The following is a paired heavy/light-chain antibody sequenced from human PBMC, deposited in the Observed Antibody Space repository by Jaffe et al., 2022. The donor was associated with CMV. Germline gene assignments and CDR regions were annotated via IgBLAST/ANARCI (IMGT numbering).Heavy chain of an antibody. V-gene: IGHV3-11*01. Sequence: QVQLVESGGGLVKPGGSLRLSCAASGFTFSDYYMSWIRQAPGKGVEWVSYISSSGSMYYADSVKGRFTISRDNAKNSLYLQMNSLRAEDTAVYYCARDAPGIVAAVWGQGTTVTVSS. CDR2: ISSSGSM. D-gene: IGHD2-15*01. J-gene: IGHJ6*02. CDR1: GFTFSDYY. CDR3: ARDAPGIVAAV.
Light chain of an antibody. V-gene: IGKV3-11*01. Sequence: EIVLTQSPATLSLSPGERATLSCRASQSVSSYLAWYQQKPGQAPRLLIYDASNRATGIPARFSGSGSGTDFTLTISSLEPEDFAVYYCRQRSNWPFTFGPGTKVDIK. CDR2: DAS. CDR3: RQRSNWPFT. J-gene: IGKJ3*01. CDR1: QSVSSY.